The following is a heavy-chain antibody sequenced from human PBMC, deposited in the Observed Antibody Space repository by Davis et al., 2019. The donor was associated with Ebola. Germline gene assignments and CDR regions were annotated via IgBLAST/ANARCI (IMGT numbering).Heavy chain of an antibody. V-gene: IGHV3-7*03. CDR1: GFTFSSYW. CDR2: IKQDGSEK. Sequence: GESLKISCAASGFTFSSYWMSWVRQAPGKGLEWVANIKQDGSEKYYVDSVKGRFTISRDNAKNSLYLQMNSLRAEDTAVYYCARTLLYVGVCYFDYWGQGTLVTVSS. D-gene: IGHD2-8*01. J-gene: IGHJ4*02. CDR3: ARTLLYVGVCYFDY.